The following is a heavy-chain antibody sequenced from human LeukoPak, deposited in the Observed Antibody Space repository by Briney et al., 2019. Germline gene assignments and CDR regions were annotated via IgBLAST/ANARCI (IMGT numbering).Heavy chain of an antibody. D-gene: IGHD3-10*01. Sequence: SVKVSCKASGGTFSSYAISWVRQAPGQGLEWMGRIIPILGIANYAQKFQGRVTITADKSTSTAYMELSSLRSEDTAVYYCAIDLRWFGELENYYSGMDVWGQGTTVTVSS. CDR1: GGTFSSYA. J-gene: IGHJ6*02. CDR2: IIPILGIA. CDR3: AIDLRWFGELENYYSGMDV. V-gene: IGHV1-69*04.